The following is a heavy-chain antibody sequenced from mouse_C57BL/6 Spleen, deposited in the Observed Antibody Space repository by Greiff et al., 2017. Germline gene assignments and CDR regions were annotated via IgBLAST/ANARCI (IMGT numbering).Heavy chain of an antibody. Sequence: EVKVVESGGGLVKPGGSLKLSCAASGFTFSSYAMSWVRQTPEKRLEWVATISDGGSYTYYPDNVKGRFTISRDNAKNNLYLQMSHLKSEDTAMYYCARDNYGLWGQGTTLTVSS. J-gene: IGHJ2*01. CDR3: ARDNYGL. V-gene: IGHV5-4*01. CDR1: GFTFSSYA. D-gene: IGHD1-1*01. CDR2: ISDGGSYT.